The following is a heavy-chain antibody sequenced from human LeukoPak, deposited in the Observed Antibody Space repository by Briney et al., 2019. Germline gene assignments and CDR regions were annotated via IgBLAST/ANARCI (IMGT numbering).Heavy chain of an antibody. CDR1: GGSISSHY. CDR2: IYYTGTT. D-gene: IGHD6-6*01. CDR3: ARAYSSSSGRPFDY. J-gene: IGHJ4*02. Sequence: SETLSLTCSVSGGSISSHYWSWIRQPPGKELEWIGYIYYTGTTDYKPSLKSRVTISVDTSKNQFSLNLTSVTAADTAVYYCARAYSSSSGRPFDYWGQGTLVTVSS. V-gene: IGHV4-59*11.